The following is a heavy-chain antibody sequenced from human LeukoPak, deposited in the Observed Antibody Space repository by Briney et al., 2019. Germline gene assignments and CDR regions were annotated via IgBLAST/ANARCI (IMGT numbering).Heavy chain of an antibody. J-gene: IGHJ4*02. CDR2: IYYSGST. CDR1: GFTFSNYW. CDR3: ARDGGQLLFFY. D-gene: IGHD2-2*01. Sequence: GSLRLSCAASGFTFSNYWMHWIRQPPGKGLEWIGYIYYSGSTNYNPSLKSRVTISVDTSKNQFSLKLSSVTAADTAVYYCARDGGQLLFFYWGQGTLVTVSS. V-gene: IGHV4-59*01.